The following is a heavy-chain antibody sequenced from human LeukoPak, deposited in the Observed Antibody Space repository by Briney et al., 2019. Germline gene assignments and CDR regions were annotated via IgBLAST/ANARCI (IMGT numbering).Heavy chain of an antibody. CDR3: ARDPPYSSGMDV. Sequence: SETLSLTCAVYGGSFSGYYWSWIRQPPGKGLEWIGEINHSGSTNYNPSLKSRVTISVDTSKNQFSLKLSSVTAADTAVYYCARDPPYSSGMDVWGKGTTVTVSS. V-gene: IGHV4-34*01. CDR1: GGSFSGYY. J-gene: IGHJ6*03. CDR2: INHSGST. D-gene: IGHD6-19*01.